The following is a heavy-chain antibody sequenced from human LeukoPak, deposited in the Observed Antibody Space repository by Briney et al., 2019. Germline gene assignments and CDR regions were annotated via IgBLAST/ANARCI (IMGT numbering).Heavy chain of an antibody. V-gene: IGHV3-43D*03. D-gene: IGHD5-18*01. J-gene: IGHJ6*03. CDR2: ISWDGGST. CDR3: AKDADTAMVSGYYYYYMDV. CDR1: GFTFDDYA. Sequence: GGSLRLSCAASGFTFDDYAMHWVRQAPGKGLEWVSIISWDGGSTFYADSVKGRFTISRDNSKNSLYLQMHSLRAEDTALYYCAKDADTAMVSGYYYYYMDVWGKGTTVTVSS.